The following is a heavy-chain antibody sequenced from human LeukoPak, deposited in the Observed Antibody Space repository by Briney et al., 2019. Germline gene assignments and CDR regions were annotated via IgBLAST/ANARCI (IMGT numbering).Heavy chain of an antibody. CDR3: ARLANYDILTGYYVDY. CDR1: GYTFTSYG. V-gene: IGHV1-18*01. Sequence: ASVKVSCKASGYTFTSYGISWVRQAPGQGLEWMGWISAYNGNTNYAQKLQGRVTMTTDTSTSTAYMELRSLRSDDTAVYYCARLANYDILTGYYVDYWGQGTLVTVSS. D-gene: IGHD3-9*01. CDR2: ISAYNGNT. J-gene: IGHJ4*02.